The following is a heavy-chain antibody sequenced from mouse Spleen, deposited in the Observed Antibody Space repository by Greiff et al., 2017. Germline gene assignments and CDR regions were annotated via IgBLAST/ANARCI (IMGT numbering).Heavy chain of an antibody. CDR2: IYPRSGNT. CDR1: GYTFTSYG. D-gene: IGHD1-1*01. V-gene: IGHV1-81*01. J-gene: IGHJ1*01. CDR3: ARSTVVARDWYFDV. Sequence: VKLVESGAELARPGASVKLSCKASGYTFTSYGISWVKQRTGQGLEWIGEIYPRSGNTYYNEKFKGKATLTADKSSSTAYMELRSLTSEDSAVYFCARSTVVARDWYFDVWGAGTTVTVSS.